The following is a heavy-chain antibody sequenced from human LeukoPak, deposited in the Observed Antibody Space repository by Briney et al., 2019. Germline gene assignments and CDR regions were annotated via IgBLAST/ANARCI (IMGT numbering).Heavy chain of an antibody. CDR3: ARVGATCTADY. D-gene: IGHD2-15*01. CDR2: ITSSSSTI. Sequence: PGGSLRLSCAASGFTFSSYSINWVRQAPGKGLEWVSYITSSSSTIYYADSVKGRFTISRDNAKNSLYLQMNSLRAEDTAVYYCARVGATCTADYWGQGSLVTVSS. J-gene: IGHJ4*02. V-gene: IGHV3-48*01. CDR1: GFTFSSYS.